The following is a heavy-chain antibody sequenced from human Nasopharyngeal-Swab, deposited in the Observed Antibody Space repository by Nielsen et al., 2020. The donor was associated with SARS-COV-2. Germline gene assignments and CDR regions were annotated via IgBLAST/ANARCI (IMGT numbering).Heavy chain of an antibody. CDR2: INGGNGNT. D-gene: IGHD2-2*02. Sequence: ASVKVSCKASGYTFSGYAIHWVRQAPGQRLEWMGWINGGNGNTKYSKKFQGGVTITTDTSASTAYMEVSSLRSEDTAVYYCARGQILYDLDYYFYYYMDVWGKGTTVTVSS. V-gene: IGHV1-3*01. J-gene: IGHJ6*03. CDR3: ARGQILYDLDYYFYYYMDV. CDR1: GYTFSGYA.